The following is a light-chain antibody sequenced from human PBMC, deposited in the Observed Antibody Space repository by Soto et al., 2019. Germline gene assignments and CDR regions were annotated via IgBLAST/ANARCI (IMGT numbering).Light chain of an antibody. CDR3: HQRQSWPRT. J-gene: IGKJ1*01. Sequence: EIVMTQSPDILSVSPGETATLSCRASQSVSSYVAWYQQKPGQAPRLLIYDASNRATGIPARFSGSGSGTDFTLTISDVQPEDFALYYCHQRQSWPRTFGQGTKVDIK. CDR1: QSVSSY. V-gene: IGKV3-11*01. CDR2: DAS.